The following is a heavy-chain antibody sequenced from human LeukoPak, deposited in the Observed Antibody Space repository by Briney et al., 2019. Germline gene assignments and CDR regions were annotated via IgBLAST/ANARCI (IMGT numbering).Heavy chain of an antibody. CDR3: ARSNGDYVFAFDI. D-gene: IGHD4-17*01. CDR1: GGSFSGYY. V-gene: IGHV4-34*01. CDR2: INHSGST. J-gene: IGHJ3*02. Sequence: SETLSLTCAVYGGSFSGYYWSWIRQPPGKGLEWIGEINHSGSTNYNPSPKSRVTISVDTSKNQFSLKLSSVTAADTAVYYCARSNGDYVFAFDIWGQGTMVTVSS.